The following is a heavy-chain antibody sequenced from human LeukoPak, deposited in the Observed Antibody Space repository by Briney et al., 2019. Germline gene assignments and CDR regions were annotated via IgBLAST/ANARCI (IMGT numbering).Heavy chain of an antibody. CDR2: ISYDGSNK. V-gene: IGHV3-30*01. D-gene: IGHD4-11*01. CDR1: GFTFSSYA. J-gene: IGHJ6*03. Sequence: PGGSLRLSCAASGFTFSSYAMHWVRQAPGKGLEWVAVISYDGSNKYYADSVKGRFTISRDNSKNTLYLQMNSLRAEDTVVYYCARAAYSNYLDYYYYMDVWGKGTTVTVSS. CDR3: ARAAYSNYLDYYYYMDV.